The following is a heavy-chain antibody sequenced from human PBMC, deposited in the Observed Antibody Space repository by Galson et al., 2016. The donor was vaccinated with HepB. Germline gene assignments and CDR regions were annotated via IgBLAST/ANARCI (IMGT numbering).Heavy chain of an antibody. V-gene: IGHV4-34*01. D-gene: IGHD2-21*01. CDR1: GGSFSGYF. J-gene: IGHJ2*01. CDR2: ISQGGTT. CDR3: ASGKGRKGATAYRYWYYDV. Sequence: SETLSLTCAVNGGSFSGYFWGWIRQSPGKGLEWIGEISQGGTTNYNPSPKTRVTLLVDTSKNQFSLEVTSVTAADTAVYFCASGKGRKGATAYRYWYYDVWGRGAPVTVSS.